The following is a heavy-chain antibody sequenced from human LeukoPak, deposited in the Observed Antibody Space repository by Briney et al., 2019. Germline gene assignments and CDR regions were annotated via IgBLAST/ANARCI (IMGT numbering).Heavy chain of an antibody. CDR1: GGSISSSSYY. V-gene: IGHV4-39*07. D-gene: IGHD3-22*01. CDR2: IYYSGST. CDR3: ARDGGDYDSTGPLFDY. J-gene: IGHJ4*02. Sequence: PSETLSLTCTVSGGSISSSSYYWGWIRQPPGKGLEWIGSIYYSGSTYYNPSLKSRVTISVDTSKNQFSLKLSSVTAADTAVYYCARDGGDYDSTGPLFDYWGQGTLVTVSS.